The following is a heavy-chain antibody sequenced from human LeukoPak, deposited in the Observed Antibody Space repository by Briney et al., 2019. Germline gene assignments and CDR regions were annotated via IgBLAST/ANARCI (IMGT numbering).Heavy chain of an antibody. J-gene: IGHJ4*02. V-gene: IGHV1-2*02. CDR1: VYTFTGYY. Sequence: ASVTVSCKASVYTFTGYYIHWVRQAPGQGLEWMGWINPNSGGTNSAQKFQGRVTLTRETSISTAYLELSSLRSDDTAVYYCARDLGSGWIIVDYWGQGTLVTVSS. D-gene: IGHD6-19*01. CDR3: ARDLGSGWIIVDY. CDR2: INPNSGGT.